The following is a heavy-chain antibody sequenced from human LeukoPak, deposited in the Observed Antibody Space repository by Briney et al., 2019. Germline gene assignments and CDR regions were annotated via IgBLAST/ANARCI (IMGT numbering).Heavy chain of an antibody. D-gene: IGHD3-3*01. V-gene: IGHV1-8*01. CDR3: ARGAFWSGYYSGSDN. CDR1: GYTFTNYD. J-gene: IGHJ4*02. Sequence: ASVKVSCKASGYTFTNYDINWVRQAPGQGLEWMGWMNPASGNTGYAQKFQSRVTITRNTSIITAYMELSSLRSEDTAVYFCARGAFWSGYYSGSDNWGQGTLVTVSS. CDR2: MNPASGNT.